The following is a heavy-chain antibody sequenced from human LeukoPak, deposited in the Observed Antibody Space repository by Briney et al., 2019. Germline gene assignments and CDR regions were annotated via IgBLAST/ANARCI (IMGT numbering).Heavy chain of an antibody. CDR3: ARDRWGERAFDT. CDR2: ITSDGSIT. J-gene: IGHJ3*02. Sequence: PGGSLRLSCAASGFVFDNFWMHWVRQVPGKRPEWLAHITSDGSITNYADSVTGRFSISRDNARNTVSLQTNNLRADDTAVYFCARDRWGERAFDTWGQGTMVTVSS. D-gene: IGHD7-27*01. CDR1: GFVFDNFW. V-gene: IGHV3-74*01.